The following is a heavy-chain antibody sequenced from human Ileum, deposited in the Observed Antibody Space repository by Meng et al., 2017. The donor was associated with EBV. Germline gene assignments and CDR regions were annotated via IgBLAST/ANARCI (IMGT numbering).Heavy chain of an antibody. D-gene: IGHD5-18*01. V-gene: IGHV4-61*01. CDR1: GGSVSISSFY. CDR2: IYYSGTT. Sequence: QEQVQASGPGLVEPPETRSPPCPGSGGSVSISSFYWSWIRQPPGKGLEWIGYIYYSGTTNYNPSLESRVTISVDTSKNQFSLKLRSVAASDTAVYYCARGWDTAMDSGWGQGTLVTVSS. CDR3: ARGWDTAMDSG. J-gene: IGHJ4*02.